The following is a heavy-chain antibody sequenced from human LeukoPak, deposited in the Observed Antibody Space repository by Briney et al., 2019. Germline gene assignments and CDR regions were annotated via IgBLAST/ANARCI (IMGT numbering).Heavy chain of an antibody. CDR2: DGLYK. V-gene: IGHV3-7*01. Sequence: DGLYKYYVDSVNGRFTFSRDNPNNSLYLQMNSLRAEDTSVYYCAKAHCVRFLDWLSGPDYCGQGTLVTVSS. D-gene: IGHD3-3*01. CDR3: AKAHCVRFLDWLSGPDY. J-gene: IGHJ4*02.